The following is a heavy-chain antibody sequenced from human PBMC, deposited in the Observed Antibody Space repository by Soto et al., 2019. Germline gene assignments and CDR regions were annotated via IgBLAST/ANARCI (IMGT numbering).Heavy chain of an antibody. CDR3: ASNPVVPAAIWFDP. Sequence: PSETLSLTCTVSGGSISSGGYYWSWIRQHPGKGLEWIGYIYYSGSTYYNPSLKSRVTISVDTSKNQFSLKLSSVTAADTAVYYCASNPVVPAAIWFDPWGRGTLVTVSS. D-gene: IGHD2-2*01. J-gene: IGHJ5*02. V-gene: IGHV4-31*03. CDR1: GGSISSGGYY. CDR2: IYYSGST.